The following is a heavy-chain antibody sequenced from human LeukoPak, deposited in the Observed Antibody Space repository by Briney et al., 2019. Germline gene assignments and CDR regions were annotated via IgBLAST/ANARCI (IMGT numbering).Heavy chain of an antibody. D-gene: IGHD3-3*01. V-gene: IGHV3-7*01. J-gene: IGHJ6*03. CDR3: ARDHGFSYYYYYMDV. CDR2: INQDGSEK. Sequence: PGGSLRLPCAASGFTLSRYWMSWVRQAPGKGLEWVANINQDGSEKYYVDSVKGRFTISRDNAKNSVYLQMNRLRAEDTAVYYCARDHGFSYYYYYMDVWGKGTTVTVSS. CDR1: GFTLSRYW.